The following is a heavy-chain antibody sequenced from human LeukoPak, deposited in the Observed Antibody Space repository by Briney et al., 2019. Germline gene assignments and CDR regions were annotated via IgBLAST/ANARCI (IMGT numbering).Heavy chain of an antibody. V-gene: IGHV3-20*04. CDR2: INWDGTNT. CDR3: VKDLSSFWYSSDY. Sequence: PGGSLRLSCAASGGTTDDYGMSWVRQAPGKGLEWVSGINWDGTNTYYAESVKGRFTISRDSAEKSLCLQMNSLRDDDTAFYYCVKDLSSFWYSSDYWGQGTLVTVSS. J-gene: IGHJ4*02. CDR1: GGTTDDYG. D-gene: IGHD6-13*01.